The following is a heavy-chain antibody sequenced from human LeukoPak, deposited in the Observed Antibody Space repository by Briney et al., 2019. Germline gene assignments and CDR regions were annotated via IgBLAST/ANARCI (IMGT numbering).Heavy chain of an antibody. J-gene: IGHJ4*02. Sequence: PSETLSLTCTVSGGSISNYYWSWIRQPAGKGLEWIGRIYTSGSTNYNPSLKSRVTISVDTSKNQFSLKLSSVTAADTAVYYCASHCSSASCYQPNWGQGTLVTVSS. CDR3: ASHCSSASCYQPN. CDR2: IYTSGST. CDR1: GGSISNYY. V-gene: IGHV4-4*07. D-gene: IGHD2-2*01.